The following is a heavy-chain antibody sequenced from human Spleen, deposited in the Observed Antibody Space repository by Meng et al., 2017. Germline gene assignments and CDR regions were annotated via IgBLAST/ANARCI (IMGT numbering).Heavy chain of an antibody. D-gene: IGHD5-18*01. Sequence: GESLKISCAASGFTFSSYAMHWVRQAPGKGLEWVAVIWYDGSNKYYVDSVKGRFTISRDNSKNTLYLLINSLRAEDTAVYYCARETDGINTAMVGYWGQGTLVTVSS. J-gene: IGHJ4*02. V-gene: IGHV3-30*04. CDR1: GFTFSSYA. CDR2: IWYDGSNK. CDR3: ARETDGINTAMVGY.